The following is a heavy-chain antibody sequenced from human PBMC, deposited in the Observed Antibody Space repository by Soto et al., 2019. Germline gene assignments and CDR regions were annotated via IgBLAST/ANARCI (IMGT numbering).Heavy chain of an antibody. D-gene: IGHD3-22*01. V-gene: IGHV4-59*12. Sequence: KASETLSLTCTVSGGSISSYYWSWIRQPPGKGLERIGYIYYSGSTNYNPSLKSRVTISVDTSKNQFSLKLSSVTAADTAVYYCARGVYYYDSSVSKKYYFDYWGQGTLVTVSS. CDR2: IYYSGST. CDR1: GGSISSYY. J-gene: IGHJ4*02. CDR3: ARGVYYYDSSVSKKYYFDY.